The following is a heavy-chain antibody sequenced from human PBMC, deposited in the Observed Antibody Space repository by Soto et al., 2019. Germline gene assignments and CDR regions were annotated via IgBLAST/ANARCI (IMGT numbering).Heavy chain of an antibody. D-gene: IGHD1-1*01. V-gene: IGHV3-7*04. J-gene: IGHJ4*02. Sequence: EVQLVESGGGLVQPGGSLRVSCAGSGFTFSNYWMNWVRQTPGKGLEWVANIKQDGSAKNYVESVKGRFTISRDNAKNLVYLQTNSLRAEDTAVYYCAGGTGWVHDYWGQGTLVTVSS. CDR1: GFTFSNYW. CDR3: AGGTGWVHDY. CDR2: IKQDGSAK.